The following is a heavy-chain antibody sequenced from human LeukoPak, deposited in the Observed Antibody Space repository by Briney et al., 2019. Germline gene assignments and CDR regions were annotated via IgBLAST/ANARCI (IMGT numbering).Heavy chain of an antibody. CDR1: VGSISSSSYY. CDR3: ARGSGSSAGFDG. J-gene: IGHJ4*02. V-gene: IGHV4-39*01. Sequence: SETLSLTCTVSVGSISSSSYYWGWLRQPPGKGLEWIGSIYYTGSTYYNPSLKSRVTISVDTSKNQFSLKLTSVTAADTAVYYCARGSGSSAGFDGWGQGALVTVSS. D-gene: IGHD3-10*01. CDR2: IYYTGST.